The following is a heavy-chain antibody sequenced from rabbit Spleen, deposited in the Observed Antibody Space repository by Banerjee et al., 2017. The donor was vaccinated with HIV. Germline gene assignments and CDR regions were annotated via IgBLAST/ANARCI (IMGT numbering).Heavy chain of an antibody. D-gene: IGHD8-1*01. V-gene: IGHV1S7*01. CDR1: GFTLSSYY. CDR3: ARDAASSFSSYGMDL. CDR2: IDPVFGFT. Sequence: QSLEESGGGLVKPGASLTLTCKASGFTLSSYYMNWVRQAPGKGLEWIGYIDPVFGFTYYANWVSGRFSISSHSAQNTVYLQLNSLTVADTATYFCARDAASSFSSYGMDLWGPGTLVTVS. J-gene: IGHJ6*01.